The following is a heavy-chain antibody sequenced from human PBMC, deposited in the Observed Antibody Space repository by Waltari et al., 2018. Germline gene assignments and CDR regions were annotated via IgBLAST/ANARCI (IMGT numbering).Heavy chain of an antibody. D-gene: IGHD3-22*01. CDR3: ARAFTDYYDSSGYPDY. J-gene: IGHJ4*02. CDR2: IYHSGST. Sequence: QVQLQESGPGLVKPSETLSLTCAVSGYSISSGYSWGWIRQPPGKGLEWIGSIYHSGSTYYNPSLKSRVTISVDTSKNQFSLKLSSVTAADTAVYYCARAFTDYYDSSGYPDYWGQGTLVTVSS. CDR1: GYSISSGYS. V-gene: IGHV4-38-2*01.